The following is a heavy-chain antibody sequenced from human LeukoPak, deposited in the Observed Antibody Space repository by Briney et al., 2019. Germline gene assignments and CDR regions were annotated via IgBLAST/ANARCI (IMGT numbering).Heavy chain of an antibody. CDR3: AKVGGYDILTGYYKGAFDY. CDR1: GFTFSSYS. CDR2: ISGSGGST. D-gene: IGHD3-9*01. Sequence: GGSLRLSCAASGFTFSSYSMNWVRQAPGKGLEWVSAISGSGGSTYYADSVKGRFTISRDNSKNTLYLQMNSLRAEDTAVYYCAKVGGYDILTGYYKGAFDYWGQGTLVTVSS. J-gene: IGHJ4*02. V-gene: IGHV3-23*01.